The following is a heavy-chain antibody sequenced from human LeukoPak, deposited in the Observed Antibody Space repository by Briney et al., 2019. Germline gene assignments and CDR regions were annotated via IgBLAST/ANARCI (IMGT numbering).Heavy chain of an antibody. J-gene: IGHJ4*02. V-gene: IGHV3-74*01. Sequence: GGSLRPSCAASGFSFSDHWMHWVRQVPGKGPVWVSRIKGDGSWTNDADSVKGRFTISRDNAKNTLYLQMNSLRVEDTAVYHCVRGVGGSTYLDYWGQGALVTVSS. CDR1: GFSFSDHW. D-gene: IGHD3-16*01. CDR3: VRGVGGSTYLDY. CDR2: IKGDGSWT.